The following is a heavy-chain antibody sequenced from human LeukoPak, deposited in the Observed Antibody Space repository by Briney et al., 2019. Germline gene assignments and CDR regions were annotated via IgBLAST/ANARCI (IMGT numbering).Heavy chain of an antibody. CDR2: IYYSGST. D-gene: IGHD3-22*01. CDR1: GGSISSYY. CDR3: ARANYYDSSGLDY. V-gene: IGHV4-59*08. Sequence: SETLSLTCTVSGGSISSYYWSWIRQPPGKGLEWIGYIYYSGSTNYNPSLKGRVTISVDTSKNQFSLKLSPVTAADTAVYCCARANYYDSSGLDYWGQGTLVTVSS. J-gene: IGHJ4*02.